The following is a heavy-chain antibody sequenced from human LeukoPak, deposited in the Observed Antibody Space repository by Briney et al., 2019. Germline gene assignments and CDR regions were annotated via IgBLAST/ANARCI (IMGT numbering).Heavy chain of an antibody. Sequence: GGSLRLSCAASGFTFSSYAMHWVRQAPGKGLEWVAVISYDGSNKYYADSVKGRFTISRDNPKNTLYLQMNSLRAEDTAVYYCASNLSSSWLDYWGQGTLVTVSS. CDR3: ASNLSSSWLDY. J-gene: IGHJ4*02. CDR2: ISYDGSNK. D-gene: IGHD6-13*01. CDR1: GFTFSSYA. V-gene: IGHV3-30-3*01.